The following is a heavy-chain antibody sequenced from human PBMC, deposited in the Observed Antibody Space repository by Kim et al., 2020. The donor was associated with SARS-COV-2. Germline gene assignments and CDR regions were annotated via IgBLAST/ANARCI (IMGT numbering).Heavy chain of an antibody. CDR3: ARHKTVGNWFDP. Sequence: SETLSLTCTVSGGSISSSSYYWGWIRQPPGQGLEWIGSIYYSGSTYYNPSLKSRVTISVDTSKNQFSLQLSYGTAADTAVYYCARHKTVGNWFDPWGQGTLVTVSS. D-gene: IGHD4-17*01. J-gene: IGHJ5*02. CDR2: IYYSGST. CDR1: GGSISSSSYY. V-gene: IGHV4-39*01.